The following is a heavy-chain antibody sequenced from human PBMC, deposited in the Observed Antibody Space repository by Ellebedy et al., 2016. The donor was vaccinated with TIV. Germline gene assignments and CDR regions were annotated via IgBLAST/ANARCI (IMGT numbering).Heavy chain of an antibody. D-gene: IGHD1-26*01. CDR3: ARDHSGSYLYYFDY. Sequence: GGSLRLSCAASGFTFSSYGMHWVRQAPGKGLEWVAVISYDGSNKYYADSVKGRFTISRDNSKNTLYLQMNSLRAEDTAVYYCARDHSGSYLYYFDYWGQGTLVTVSS. J-gene: IGHJ4*02. CDR2: ISYDGSNK. CDR1: GFTFSSYG. V-gene: IGHV3-30*03.